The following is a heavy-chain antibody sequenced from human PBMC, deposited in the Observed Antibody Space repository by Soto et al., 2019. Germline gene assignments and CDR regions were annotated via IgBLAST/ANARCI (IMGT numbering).Heavy chain of an antibody. J-gene: IGHJ4*02. Sequence: SETLSLTCTVSGGSISSYYWSWIRQPPGKGLEWIGYIYYSGSTNYNPSLKSRVTISVDTSKNQFSLKLSSVTAADTAVYYCARYSRSWLYYFDYWGQGTPVTVSS. CDR2: IYYSGST. D-gene: IGHD6-13*01. V-gene: IGHV4-59*01. CDR3: ARYSRSWLYYFDY. CDR1: GGSISSYY.